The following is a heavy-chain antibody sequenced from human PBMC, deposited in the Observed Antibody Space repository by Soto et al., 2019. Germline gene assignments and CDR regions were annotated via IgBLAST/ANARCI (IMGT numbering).Heavy chain of an antibody. CDR2: IIPMFGTT. CDR3: ARENRIASLIYYYGMEV. D-gene: IGHD2-15*01. CDR1: RGTFTGSP. V-gene: IGHV1-69*01. Sequence: QVQLVQSGAEVKKPGSSVKVSCNASRGTFTGSPISWVRQAPGRGLEWMGGIIPMFGTTNYAQKFQGRVTITADESTTTAYMELNSMRSEDTAVYYCARENRIASLIYYYGMEVWGQGTTVTVSS. J-gene: IGHJ6*02.